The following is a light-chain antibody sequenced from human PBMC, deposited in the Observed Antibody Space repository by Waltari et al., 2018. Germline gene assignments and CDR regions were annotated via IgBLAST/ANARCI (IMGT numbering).Light chain of an antibody. J-gene: IGLJ2*01. CDR3: QVWESTSDIRV. CDR2: YDS. Sequence: SYVLTQPPSVSVAPGKTARMTCGGNNLGSKGVHWYQQKAGQAPKLVMYYDSDRPSGIPERFSGSNSGNTATLTISRVEAGDEADYYCQVWESTSDIRVFGGGTKLTVL. CDR1: NLGSKG. V-gene: IGLV3-21*01.